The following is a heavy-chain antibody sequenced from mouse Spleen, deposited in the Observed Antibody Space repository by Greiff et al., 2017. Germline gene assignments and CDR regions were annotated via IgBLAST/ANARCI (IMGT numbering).Heavy chain of an antibody. CDR1: GYASSSYW. CDR3: ARRGYDYDVKYFDV. J-gene: IGHJ1*01. Sequence: VQLQQSGAELVKPGASVKISCKASGYASSSYWMNWVKQRPGKGLEWIGQIYPGDGDTNYNGKFKGKATLTADKSSSTAYMQLSSLTSEDSAVYFCARRGYDYDVKYFDVWGAGTTVTVSS. D-gene: IGHD2-4*01. CDR2: IYPGDGDT. V-gene: IGHV1-80*01.